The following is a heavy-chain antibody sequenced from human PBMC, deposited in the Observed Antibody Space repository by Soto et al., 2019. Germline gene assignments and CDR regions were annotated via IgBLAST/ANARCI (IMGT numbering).Heavy chain of an antibody. CDR1: GFTFSSYS. V-gene: IGHV3-21*01. CDR2: ISSSSSYI. Sequence: EVQLVESGGGLVKPGGSLRLSCAASGFTFSSYSMNWVRQAPGKGLEWVSSISSSSSYIYYADSVKGRFTISRDNAKNSLYLQMNSLGAEDTAVYYCARAQEGYCSGGSCYSFDYWGQGTLVTVSS. J-gene: IGHJ4*02. CDR3: ARAQEGYCSGGSCYSFDY. D-gene: IGHD2-15*01.